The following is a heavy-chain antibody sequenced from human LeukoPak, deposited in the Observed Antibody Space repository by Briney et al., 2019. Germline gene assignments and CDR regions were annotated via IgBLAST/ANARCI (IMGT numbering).Heavy chain of an antibody. CDR1: GFTFSSYA. D-gene: IGHD2-2*01. Sequence: GGSLRLSCAASGFTFSSYAMSWVRQAPGKGLEWVSTISGSGAYTYYADSVKGRFTISRDTSKNTLFLQMNSLRAEDTAVYYCAKGGYCSSTSCPQDYWDQGTLVTVSS. V-gene: IGHV3-23*01. CDR2: ISGSGAYT. J-gene: IGHJ4*02. CDR3: AKGGYCSSTSCPQDY.